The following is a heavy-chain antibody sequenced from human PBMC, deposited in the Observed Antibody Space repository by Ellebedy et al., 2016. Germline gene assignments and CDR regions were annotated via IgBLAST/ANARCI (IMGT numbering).Heavy chain of an antibody. CDR1: GFTFSDYY. CDR3: ARFSYDTTGFFFGGNDAFDI. Sequence: GESLKISXVASGFTFSDYYMSWIRQAPGKGLECISYMSSSGTTIYNADSVKGRFTISRDNAKNSVYLQMKDLGAEDTAIYFCARFSYDTTGFFFGGNDAFDIWGQGTMVTVS. CDR2: MSSSGTTI. J-gene: IGHJ3*02. V-gene: IGHV3-11*01. D-gene: IGHD3-22*01.